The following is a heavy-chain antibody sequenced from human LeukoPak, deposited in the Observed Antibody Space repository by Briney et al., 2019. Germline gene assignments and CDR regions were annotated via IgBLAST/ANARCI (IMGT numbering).Heavy chain of an antibody. CDR1: GGSISGYY. Sequence: SETLSLTCTVSGGSISGYYWSWVRQSPEKGLESIGFIYSTGSTSYNPSLKSRVTISIDTSQNQFSLRLTSVTAADTAVYYCARDRVAAAGKYFDYWGQGTLVTVSS. CDR3: ARDRVAAAGKYFDY. J-gene: IGHJ4*02. CDR2: IYSTGST. V-gene: IGHV4-59*01. D-gene: IGHD6-13*01.